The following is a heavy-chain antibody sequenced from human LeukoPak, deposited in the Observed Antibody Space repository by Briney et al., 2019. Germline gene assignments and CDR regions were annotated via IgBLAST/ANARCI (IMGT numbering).Heavy chain of an antibody. V-gene: IGHV3-23*01. Sequence: GGSLRLSCAAYGFTFSSYAMSWDRQAAGEGLEWVSAISGSGGSTYYADSVKGRFTISRQHSKNTLYLQMNGRRAVDTAVYYCANGLRPPYDFWSGFGYWGQGTLVTVSS. J-gene: IGHJ4*02. CDR1: GFTFSSYA. CDR3: ANGLRPPYDFWSGFGY. CDR2: ISGSGGST. D-gene: IGHD3-3*01.